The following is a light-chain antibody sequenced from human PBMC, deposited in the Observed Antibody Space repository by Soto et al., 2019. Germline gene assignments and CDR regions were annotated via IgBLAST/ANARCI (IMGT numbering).Light chain of an antibody. CDR1: QGISSY. CDR3: HHYYSYPPT. CDR2: AAS. J-gene: IGKJ1*01. Sequence: AIRMTQSPSSLSASTGDRVTITCRASQGISSYLAWYQQKPGKAPKLLIYAASTLQSGVPSRFSGSGSGTDFTLPISCLQPEDFATYYCHHYYSYPPTFGQGTKVEIK. V-gene: IGKV1-8*01.